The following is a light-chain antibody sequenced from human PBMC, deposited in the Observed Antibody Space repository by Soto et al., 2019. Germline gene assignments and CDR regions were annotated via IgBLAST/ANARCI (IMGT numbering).Light chain of an antibody. Sequence: QSVLTQPPSASGTPGQRVTISCSGSSPNIGSNAVNWYQELPGMTPKLLIYSSDQRPSGVPDRFSGSKSGSSASLAISGLHPEDEGDYCCAVWDDGLNGVLFGGGTKVTVL. V-gene: IGLV1-44*01. CDR1: SPNIGSNA. J-gene: IGLJ3*02. CDR3: AVWDDGLNGVL. CDR2: SSD.